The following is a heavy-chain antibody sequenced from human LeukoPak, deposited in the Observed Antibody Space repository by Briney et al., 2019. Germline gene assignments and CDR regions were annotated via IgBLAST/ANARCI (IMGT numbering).Heavy chain of an antibody. V-gene: IGHV4-34*01. CDR1: GGSISSYY. Sequence: SETLSLTCTVSGGSISSYYWSWIRQPPGKGLEWIGEINHSGSTNYNPSLKSRVTISVDTSKNQFSLKLSSVTAADTAVYYCARAVRFGRKFDPWGQGTLVTVSS. CDR3: ARAVRFGRKFDP. D-gene: IGHD3-10*01. CDR2: INHSGST. J-gene: IGHJ5*02.